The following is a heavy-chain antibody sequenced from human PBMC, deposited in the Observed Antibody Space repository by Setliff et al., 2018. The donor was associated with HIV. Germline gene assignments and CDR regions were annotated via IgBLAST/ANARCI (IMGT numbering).Heavy chain of an antibody. CDR2: INPNSGDT. CDR3: ARNYVSGSLGLDY. Sequence: ASVKVSCKASGYTFTGYYIHWVRLAPGQGLEWMGWINPNSGDTNFAQKFQGRVIVTGDTSISTAYMELNSLTSDDTAVYYCARNYVSGSLGLDYWGQGTLVTVSS. D-gene: IGHD3-10*01. CDR1: GYTFTGYY. V-gene: IGHV1-2*02. J-gene: IGHJ4*02.